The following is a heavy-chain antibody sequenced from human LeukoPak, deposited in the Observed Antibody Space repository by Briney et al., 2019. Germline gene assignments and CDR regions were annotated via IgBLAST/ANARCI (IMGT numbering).Heavy chain of an antibody. CDR3: ARHPWGIKVSDY. CDR2: IYPGDSET. V-gene: IGHV5-51*01. D-gene: IGHD3-16*01. Sequence: GGSLNLSRQGSGYSFTSNWLGWVRQIPGKGLEWMGIIYPGDSETTYSPSFQGQVTISADKSITTAYLQWDSLKASDTAMYYCARHPWGIKVSDYWGQGTLVTVSS. CDR1: GYSFTSNW. J-gene: IGHJ4*02.